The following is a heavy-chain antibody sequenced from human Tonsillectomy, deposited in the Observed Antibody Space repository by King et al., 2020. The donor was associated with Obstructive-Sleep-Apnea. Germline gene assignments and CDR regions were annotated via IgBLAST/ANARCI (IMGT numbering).Heavy chain of an antibody. CDR3: AKETGYGGMDV. J-gene: IGHJ6*02. CDR2: ISYDGSYK. V-gene: IGHV3-30*18. Sequence: VQLVESGGGVVQPGRSLRLSCAASGFTFSSYGMHWVRQAPGKGLEWVAVISYDGSYKYYADSVKGRFTISRDNSKNTLYLQMNSLRAEDTAVYYCAKETGYGGMDVWGQGTTVTVSS. CDR1: GFTFSSYG. D-gene: IGHD6-13*01.